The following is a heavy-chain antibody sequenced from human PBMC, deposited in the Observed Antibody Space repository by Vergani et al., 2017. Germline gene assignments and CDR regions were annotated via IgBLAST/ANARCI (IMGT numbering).Heavy chain of an antibody. Sequence: VLLQEPGPGLVKPSETLSLTCAVYGGSFSGYYWSWIRQPPGKGLEWIGEINHSGSTNYNPSLKSRVTISVDTSKNQFSLKLSSVTAADTAVYYCARQRLVRVMGGYYGMDVWGQGTTVTVSS. CDR2: INHSGST. V-gene: IGHV4-34*01. J-gene: IGHJ6*02. D-gene: IGHD3-10*01. CDR1: GGSFSGYY. CDR3: ARQRLVRVMGGYYGMDV.